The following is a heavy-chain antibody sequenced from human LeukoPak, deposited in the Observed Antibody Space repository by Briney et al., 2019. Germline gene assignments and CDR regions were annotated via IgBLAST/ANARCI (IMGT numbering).Heavy chain of an antibody. D-gene: IGHD3-22*01. V-gene: IGHV3-15*01. J-gene: IGHJ4*01. CDR2: IKRKTEGATT. CDR3: TTKGRTYYYDSSGYYYMDY. Sequence: PGGSLRLSCPGCGLTFSNSLRSGVGQAPGKGGDGVGRIKRKTEGATTDYDAPVKGRFTISRDDSTNTLYLQMNSLKTENTAVYYCTTKGRTYYYDSSGYYYMDYWGQEPWSPSPQ. CDR1: GLTFSNSL.